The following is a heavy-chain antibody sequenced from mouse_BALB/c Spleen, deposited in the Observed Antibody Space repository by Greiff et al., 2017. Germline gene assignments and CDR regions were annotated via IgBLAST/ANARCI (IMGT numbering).Heavy chain of an antibody. V-gene: IGHV3-2*02. CDR1: GYSITSDYA. CDR3: ARSGMVRDYYAMDY. CDR2: ISYSGST. D-gene: IGHD2-1*01. Sequence: EVKLMESGPGLVKPSQSLSLTCTVTGYSITSDYAWNWIRQFPGNKLEWMGYISYSGSTSYNPSLKSRISITRDTSKNQFFLQLNSVTTEDTATYYCARSGMVRDYYAMDYWGQGTSVTVSS. J-gene: IGHJ4*01.